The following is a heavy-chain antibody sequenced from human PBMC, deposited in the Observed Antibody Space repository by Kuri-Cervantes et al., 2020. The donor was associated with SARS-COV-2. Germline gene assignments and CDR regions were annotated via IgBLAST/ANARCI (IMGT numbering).Heavy chain of an antibody. CDR1: GFIFSDYF. CDR3: ARGELGISDY. V-gene: IGHV3-21*01. J-gene: IGHJ4*02. D-gene: IGHD7-27*01. CDR2: ISSSSSYI. Sequence: GESLKISCAASGFIFSDYFLHWVRQAPGKGLEWVSSISSSSSYIYYADSVKGRFTISRDNAKNSLYLQMNSLRAEDTAVYYCARGELGISDYWGQGTLVTVSS.